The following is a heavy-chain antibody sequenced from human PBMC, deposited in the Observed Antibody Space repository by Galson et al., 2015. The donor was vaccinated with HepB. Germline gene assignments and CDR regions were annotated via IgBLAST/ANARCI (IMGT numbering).Heavy chain of an antibody. J-gene: IGHJ4*02. V-gene: IGHV5-10-1*01. CDR3: ARLAGYDSSGYYYVVDY. D-gene: IGHD3-22*01. CDR1: GYSFTSYW. CDR2: IDPSDSYT. Sequence: QSGAEVKKPGESLRISCKGSGYSFTSYWISWVRQMPGKGLEWMGRIDPSDSYTNYSPSFQGHVTISADKSISTAYLQWSSLKASDTAMYCCARLAGYDSSGYYYVVDYWGQGTLVTVSS.